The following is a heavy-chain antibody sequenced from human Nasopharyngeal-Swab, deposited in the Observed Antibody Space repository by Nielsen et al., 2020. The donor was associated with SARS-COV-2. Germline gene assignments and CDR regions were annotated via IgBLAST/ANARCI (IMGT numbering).Heavy chain of an antibody. J-gene: IGHJ5*02. D-gene: IGHD6-19*01. CDR2: MNPNSGNT. CDR1: GYTFITYD. Sequence: ASVKVSCKASGYTFITYDIHWVRQAPRQALEWMGWMNPNSGNTGYAQKLQGRVTMTRNTSISTAYMELSSLISDDPAVYYCARSYSSGWLRGNWFDPWGQGTLVTVSS. CDR3: ARSYSSGWLRGNWFDP. V-gene: IGHV1-8*01.